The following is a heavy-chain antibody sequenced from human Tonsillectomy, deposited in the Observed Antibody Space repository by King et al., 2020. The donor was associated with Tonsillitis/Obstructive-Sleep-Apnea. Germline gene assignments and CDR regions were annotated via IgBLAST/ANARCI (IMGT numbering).Heavy chain of an antibody. CDR3: ASGVPAAGSNWFDP. V-gene: IGHV4-4*02. CDR1: GGSISSSNW. D-gene: IGHD2-2*01. J-gene: IGHJ5*02. CDR2: IYHSGSP. Sequence: QLQESGPGLVKPSATLSLTCAVSGGSISSSNWWSWVRPPPGKGLEWIGEIYHSGSPNFNPSLKSRVTISVDKSKNHFSLRLSSVTAADAAVYYCASGVPAAGSNWFDPWGQGTLVTVSS.